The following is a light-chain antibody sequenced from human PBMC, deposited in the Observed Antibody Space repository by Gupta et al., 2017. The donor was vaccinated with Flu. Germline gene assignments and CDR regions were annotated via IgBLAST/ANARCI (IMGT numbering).Light chain of an antibody. CDR2: RAS. CDR3: QQYNSYSPET. V-gene: IGKV1-5*03. Sequence: DIQMTQSPSTLSASVGDRVTITCRASQSISSWLAWYQQKPGKAPKLLIHRASSLGSGVPSRFSGSGSGTEFTLTISSLQPDDFATYYCQQYNSYSPETFGPGTKVDIK. CDR1: QSISSW. J-gene: IGKJ3*01.